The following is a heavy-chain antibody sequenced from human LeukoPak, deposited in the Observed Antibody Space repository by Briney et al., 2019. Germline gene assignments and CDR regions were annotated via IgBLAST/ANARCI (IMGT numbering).Heavy chain of an antibody. D-gene: IGHD3-9*01. CDR3: ARDGPDDILTGYFTLSAFDI. V-gene: IGHV3-48*01. J-gene: IGHJ3*02. CDR2: ISSSPPTI. Sequence: GGSLRLSCAASGFTFGRYSMNWVRQAPGKGLEWLSFISSSPPTIYYADSVKGRFTVSRDNAKNSLYLQIHSLRVEDTAVYYCARDGPDDILTGYFTLSAFDIWGRGTMVTVSS. CDR1: GFTFGRYS.